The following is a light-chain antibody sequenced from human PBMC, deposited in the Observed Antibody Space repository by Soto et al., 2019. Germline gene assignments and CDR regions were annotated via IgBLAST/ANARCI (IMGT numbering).Light chain of an antibody. Sequence: EIVFTRSPGTLSLSPGERYTLSWLASQSVSSTYLAWYHQKTGQAPRLLIYGASSRATGIPHRFSGSGSGTDFTLTISTLETEDFAVYYCQQYGSSPPTFGQGTRLEI. CDR3: QQYGSSPPT. J-gene: IGKJ5*01. CDR2: GAS. CDR1: QSVSSTY. V-gene: IGKV3-20*01.